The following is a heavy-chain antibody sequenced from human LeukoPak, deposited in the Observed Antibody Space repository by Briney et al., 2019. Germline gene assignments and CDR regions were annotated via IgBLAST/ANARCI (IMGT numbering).Heavy chain of an antibody. CDR3: ARVGPSYGDYFDY. Sequence: ASVKVSCKASGYTFTGYYMHWVRQAPGQGLEWMGWINPNSGGTNYAQKFQGRVTMTRDTSISTAYMELSRLRPDDTAVYYCARVGPSYGDYFDYWGQGTLVTVSS. D-gene: IGHD4-17*01. J-gene: IGHJ4*02. V-gene: IGHV1-2*02. CDR2: INPNSGGT. CDR1: GYTFTGYY.